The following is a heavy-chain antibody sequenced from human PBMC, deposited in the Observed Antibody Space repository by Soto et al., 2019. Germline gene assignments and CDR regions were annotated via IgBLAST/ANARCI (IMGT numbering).Heavy chain of an antibody. CDR2: IYHSGST. D-gene: IGHD3-22*01. CDR1: GGSISSGGSS. Sequence: QLQLQESGSGLVKPSQTLSLTCAVSGGSISSGGSSWTWIRQPPGKGLEWIGYIYHSGSTYYNPVLKRRVTISVDRSKNQFSLKLTSVTAADTAVYYCARGAVVNFDSWGQGTLVTVSS. CDR3: ARGAVVNFDS. J-gene: IGHJ4*02. V-gene: IGHV4-30-2*01.